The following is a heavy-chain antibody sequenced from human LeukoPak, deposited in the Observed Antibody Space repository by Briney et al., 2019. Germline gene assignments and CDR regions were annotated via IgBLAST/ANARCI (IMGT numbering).Heavy chain of an antibody. CDR2: INSDGSST. Sequence: GGSLRLSCAASGFTFSSYWMHWVRQAPGKGLVWVSRINSDGSSTNYADSVKGRFTISRDNAKNTLYLQVNSLRAEDTAVYYCARDPLGSLGVLDVWGQGTTVTVSS. CDR3: ARDPLGSLGVLDV. J-gene: IGHJ6*02. V-gene: IGHV3-74*01. CDR1: GFTFSSYW. D-gene: IGHD2-15*01.